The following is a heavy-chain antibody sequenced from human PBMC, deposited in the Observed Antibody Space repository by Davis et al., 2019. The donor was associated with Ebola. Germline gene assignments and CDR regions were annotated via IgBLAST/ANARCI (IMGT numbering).Heavy chain of an antibody. CDR2: INAGNGNT. CDR1: GYTFTSYA. CDR3: ARPRSYDYGDYELDY. D-gene: IGHD4-17*01. Sequence: AASVKVSCKASGYTFTSYAMHWVRQAPGQRLEWMGWINAGNGNTKYSQKFQGRVTITRDTSASTAYMELSNLRSEDTAVYYCARPRSYDYGDYELDYWGQGTLVTVSS. V-gene: IGHV1-3*01. J-gene: IGHJ4*02.